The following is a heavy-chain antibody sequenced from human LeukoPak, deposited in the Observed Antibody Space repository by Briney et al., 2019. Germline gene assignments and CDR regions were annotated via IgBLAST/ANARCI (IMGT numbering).Heavy chain of an antibody. V-gene: IGHV4-34*01. CDR1: GGSFSGYY. Sequence: SETLSLTCAVYGGSFSGYYWSWIRQPPGKGLEWIGEINHSGSTNYNPSLKSRVTISVDTSKNQFSLKLSSVTAADTAVYYCARAPQYYYDSSGYYRSHYFDYWGQGTLVTVSS. D-gene: IGHD3-22*01. CDR2: INHSGST. J-gene: IGHJ4*02. CDR3: ARAPQYYYDSSGYYRSHYFDY.